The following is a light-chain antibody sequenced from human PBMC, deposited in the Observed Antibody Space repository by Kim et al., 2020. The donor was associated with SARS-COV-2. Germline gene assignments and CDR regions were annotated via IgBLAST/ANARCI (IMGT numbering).Light chain of an antibody. CDR3: SAWDSSLNALV. V-gene: IGLV10-54*01. Sequence: RTGRLTCNGNSKDGGKQGAALPQQAQGPPAKPPSYRKNYRPSGMAGRFSASRSGNTASLTITGLQPEDEADYYCSAWDSSLNALVFGGGTQVTVL. CDR1: SKDGGKQG. CDR2: RKN. J-gene: IGLJ3*02.